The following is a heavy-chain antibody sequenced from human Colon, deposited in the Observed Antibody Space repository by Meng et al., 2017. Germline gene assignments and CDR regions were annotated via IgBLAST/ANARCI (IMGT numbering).Heavy chain of an antibody. V-gene: IGHV3-23*01. J-gene: IGHJ5*02. CDR1: GFTFSSYA. D-gene: IGHD2-15*01. CDR3: ANLGYWSGGSCYSFDADKTSNWFDP. CDR2: ISGSGGST. Sequence: GVLKITCAASGFTFSSYAMSWVRQAPGKGLALVSAISGSGGSTYYADSVKGRFTISRDKSKNTLYLKMNSLRAEDTAVYYCANLGYWSGGSCYSFDADKTSNWFDPWGHGTLVTVSS.